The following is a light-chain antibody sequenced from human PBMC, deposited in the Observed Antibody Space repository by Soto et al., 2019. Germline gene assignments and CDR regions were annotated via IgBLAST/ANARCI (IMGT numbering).Light chain of an antibody. Sequence: DIVMTQSPLSLPVTPGEPASISCRSSQSLLHSNGYNYLDWYQQKPGKAPKLLIYDASSLESGVPSRFSGSGSGTEFTLTISSLQPDDFATYYCQQYNSWWTFGQGTKVAIK. CDR3: QQYNSWWT. J-gene: IGKJ1*01. CDR1: QSLLHSNGYNY. CDR2: DAS. V-gene: IGKV2-28*01.